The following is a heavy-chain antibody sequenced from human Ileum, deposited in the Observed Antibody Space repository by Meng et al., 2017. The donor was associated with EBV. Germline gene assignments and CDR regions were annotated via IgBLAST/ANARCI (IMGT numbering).Heavy chain of an antibody. CDR2: VVYSGTT. V-gene: IGHV4-39*01. CDR3: ARHHHSPTFDY. D-gene: IGHD1-14*01. CDR1: GGSISSSSFY. J-gene: IGHJ4*02. Sequence: QLMWPESGPGLVKPSETLSLTCTVSGGSISSSSFYWAWIRQPPGEGLEWIGSVVYSGTTYYTSSLKSRVSISVDTSKNQFSLKLSSVTAADTAVYYCARHHHSPTFDYWGQGTLVTVSS.